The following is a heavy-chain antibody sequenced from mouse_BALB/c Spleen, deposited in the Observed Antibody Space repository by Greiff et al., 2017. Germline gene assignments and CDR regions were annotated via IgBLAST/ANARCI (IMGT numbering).Heavy chain of an antibody. CDR2: ISSGGSYT. V-gene: IGHV5-6-4*01. D-gene: IGHD2-10*02. CDR3: TRDENPRRGEPAWFAY. CDR1: GFTFSSYT. Sequence: EVQLVESGGGLVKPGGSLKLSCAASGFTFSSYTMSWVRQTPEKRPEWVATISSGGSYTYYPDSVKGRFTISRDNAKNTLYLQMSSLKSEDTAMYYCTRDENPRRGEPAWFAYWGQGTLVTVSA. J-gene: IGHJ3*01.